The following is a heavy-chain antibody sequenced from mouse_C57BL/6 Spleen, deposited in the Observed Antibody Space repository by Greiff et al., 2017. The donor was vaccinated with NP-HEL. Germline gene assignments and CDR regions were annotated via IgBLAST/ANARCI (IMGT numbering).Heavy chain of an antibody. CDR2: ISDGGSYT. J-gene: IGHJ2*01. V-gene: IGHV5-4*01. D-gene: IGHD2-4*01. CDR1: GFTFSSYA. CDR3: ARGGDYDAYYFDY. Sequence: EVQVVESGGGLVKPGGSLKLSCAASGFTFSSYAMSWVRQTPEKRLEWVATISDGGSYTYYPDNVKGRFTISRDNAKNNLYLQMSHLKSEDTAMYYCARGGDYDAYYFDYWGQGTTLTVSS.